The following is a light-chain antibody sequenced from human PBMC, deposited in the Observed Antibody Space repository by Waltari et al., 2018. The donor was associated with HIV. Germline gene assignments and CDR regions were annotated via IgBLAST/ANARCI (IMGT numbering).Light chain of an antibody. V-gene: IGLV2-14*03. CDR2: DVD. Sequence: QSALTQPASVSGSPGQSITISCAGTSSDIATYDFVSWYQKRPGKAPNLLIYDVDNRPSGVSRRFSGSKSGGVASLTISNLQTDDEADYYCSSFTTSNTVVFGGGTTLSVL. J-gene: IGLJ2*01. CDR1: SSDIATYDF. CDR3: SSFTTSNTVV.